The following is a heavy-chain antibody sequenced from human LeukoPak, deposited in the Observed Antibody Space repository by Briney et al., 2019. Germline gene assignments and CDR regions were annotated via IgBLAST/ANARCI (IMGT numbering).Heavy chain of an antibody. CDR1: SYSISSGYY. D-gene: IGHD3-16*01. CDR3: ARGSTFDAFDI. CDR2: IYRSGST. Sequence: SETLSLTCAVSSYSISSGYYWGWIRQPPGKGLEWIASIYRSGSTYYSPSLKSRVTISVDTSKNQFSLKLNFVTAADTAVYYCARGSTFDAFDIWGQGTMVTVSS. V-gene: IGHV4-38-2*01. J-gene: IGHJ3*02.